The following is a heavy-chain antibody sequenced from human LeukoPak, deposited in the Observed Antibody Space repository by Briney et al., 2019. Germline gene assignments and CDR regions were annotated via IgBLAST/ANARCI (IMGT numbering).Heavy chain of an antibody. CDR1: GFTFSSYW. CDR2: ISSSGSTT. D-gene: IGHD5-18*01. J-gene: IGHJ4*02. V-gene: IGHV3-48*04. CDR3: ARESGYSYGCFDY. Sequence: PGGSLRLSCAVSGFTFSSYWMSWVRQAPGKGLEWVSYISSSGSTTYYADSVKGRFTISRDNAKNSLYLQMNSLRAEDTAVYYCARESGYSYGCFDYWGQGTLVTVSS.